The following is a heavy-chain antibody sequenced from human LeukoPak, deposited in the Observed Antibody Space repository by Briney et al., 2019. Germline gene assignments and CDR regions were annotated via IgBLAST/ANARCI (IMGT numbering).Heavy chain of an antibody. CDR2: INPNSGGT. CDR1: GYTFTGYY. D-gene: IGHD3-22*01. V-gene: IGHV1-2*02. Sequence: VASVKVSCKASGYTFTGYYMHWVRQAPGQGLEWMGWINPNSGGTNYAQKFQGRVTMTRDTSISTAYMELSRLRSDDTAVYYCASQGGYYVLGAFDIWGQGTMVTVSS. CDR3: ASQGGYYVLGAFDI. J-gene: IGHJ3*02.